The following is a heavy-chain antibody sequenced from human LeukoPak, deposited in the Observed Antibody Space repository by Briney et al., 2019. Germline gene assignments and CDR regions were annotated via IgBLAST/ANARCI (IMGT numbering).Heavy chain of an antibody. J-gene: IGHJ4*02. D-gene: IGHD6-19*01. V-gene: IGHV1-2*02. CDR3: ARRPPAVAGFDY. Sequence: ASVKVSCKASGYTFTGYYMHWVRQAPGQGLEWMGWINPNSGGTNYAQKFQGRVTMTRDTSISTAYMELSRPRSDDTAVYYCARRPPAVAGFDYWGQGTLVTVSS. CDR1: GYTFTGYY. CDR2: INPNSGGT.